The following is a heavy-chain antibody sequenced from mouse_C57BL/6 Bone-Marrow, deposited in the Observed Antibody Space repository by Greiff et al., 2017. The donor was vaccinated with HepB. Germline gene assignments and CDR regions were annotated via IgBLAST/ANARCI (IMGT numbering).Heavy chain of an antibody. CDR1: GFNIKDDY. CDR2: IDPENGDT. CDR3: TPMAWFAY. D-gene: IGHD1-1*02. V-gene: IGHV14-4*01. J-gene: IGHJ3*01. Sequence: VQLQQSGAELVRPGASVKLSCTASGFNIKDDYMHWVKQRPEQGLEWSGWIDPENGDTEDASKFQGKATITADTSSNTAYLQLSSLTSEDTAVYYCTPMAWFAYWGQGTLVTVSA.